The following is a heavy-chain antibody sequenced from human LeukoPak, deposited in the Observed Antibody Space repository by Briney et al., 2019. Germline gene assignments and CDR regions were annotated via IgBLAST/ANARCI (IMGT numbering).Heavy chain of an antibody. Sequence: PSETLSLTCTVSGGSISSYYWSWIRQPPGKGLEWIGYIYYSGSTNYNPSLKSRVTISVGTSKNQFSLKLSSVTAADTAVYYCARATTRDSSGWYFLDYWGQGTLVTVSS. V-gene: IGHV4-59*01. D-gene: IGHD6-19*01. J-gene: IGHJ4*02. CDR1: GGSISSYY. CDR3: ARATTRDSSGWYFLDY. CDR2: IYYSGST.